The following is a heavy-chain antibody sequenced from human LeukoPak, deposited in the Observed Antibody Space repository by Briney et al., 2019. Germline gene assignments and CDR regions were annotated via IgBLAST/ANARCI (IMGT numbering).Heavy chain of an antibody. CDR1: GYSFTTYW. CDR3: AKSHGGGATHS. D-gene: IGHD1-26*01. V-gene: IGHV5-51*01. J-gene: IGHJ4*02. Sequence: ESLKISCEASGYSFTTYWIGWVRQMPGKGLEWMGIICPRDSDTRYSPSFQGQVTISADKSTSTAYLQWSSLKASDTAIYYCAKSHGGGATHSWGQGTLVTVST. CDR2: ICPRDSDT.